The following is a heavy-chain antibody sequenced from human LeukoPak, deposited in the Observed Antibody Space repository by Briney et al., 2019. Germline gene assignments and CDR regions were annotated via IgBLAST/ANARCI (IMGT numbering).Heavy chain of an antibody. CDR1: GFTFSSYW. CDR3: VWQPALAAAGALDY. J-gene: IGHJ4*02. D-gene: IGHD6-13*01. CDR2: VNSDGSST. V-gene: IGHV3-74*01. Sequence: TGGSLRLSCAASGFTFSSYWMHWVRQAPGKGLVWVSRVNSDGSSTNYADSVKGRFTIYRDNAKNTLYLQMNSLRDEDTTVYYCVWQPALAAAGALDYWGQGTLVTVSS.